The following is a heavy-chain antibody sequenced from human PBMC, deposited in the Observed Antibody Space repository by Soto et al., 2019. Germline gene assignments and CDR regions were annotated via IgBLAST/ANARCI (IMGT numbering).Heavy chain of an antibody. J-gene: IGHJ3*01. CDR3: TRDPNGDYIGAFDF. V-gene: IGHV3-23*01. Sequence: EVQVLESGGGSIQPGGSLSLSCTTSKFIFSTYAMTWVRQAPGEGLEWVSSIRGSGDVTSYADSVRGRFTISRDNSKNTLYLRMNSLRVEDTAVYYCTRDPNGDYIGAFDFWGQGMLVTVSS. CDR2: IRGSGDVT. D-gene: IGHD4-17*01. CDR1: KFIFSTYA.